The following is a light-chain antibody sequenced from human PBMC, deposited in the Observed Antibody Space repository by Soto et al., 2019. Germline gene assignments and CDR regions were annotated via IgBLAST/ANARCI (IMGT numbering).Light chain of an antibody. Sequence: EIVMTQSPATLSVSPGERATLSCRASQSVSSNLAWYQQKPGQAPRLLIYGASTRATGVPGRFSGSGSETEFTLTISSLLSEDFAVYYCQQYNKWPPAWTFGQGTKVEIK. CDR2: GAS. CDR3: QQYNKWPPAWT. V-gene: IGKV3-15*01. J-gene: IGKJ1*01. CDR1: QSVSSN.